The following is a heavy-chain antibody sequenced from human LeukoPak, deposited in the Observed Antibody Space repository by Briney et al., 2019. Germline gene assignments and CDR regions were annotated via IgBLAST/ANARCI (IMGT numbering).Heavy chain of an antibody. CDR1: GGSFSGYY. V-gene: IGHV4-34*01. CDR3: ARGYYYDSSGFLY. D-gene: IGHD3-22*01. J-gene: IGHJ4*02. Sequence: SETPSLTCAVYGGSFSGYYWSWIRQPPGKGLEWIGEINHSGSTNYNPSLKSRVTISVDTSKNQFSLKLSSVTAADTAVYYCARGYYYDSSGFLYWGQGTLVIVSS. CDR2: INHSGST.